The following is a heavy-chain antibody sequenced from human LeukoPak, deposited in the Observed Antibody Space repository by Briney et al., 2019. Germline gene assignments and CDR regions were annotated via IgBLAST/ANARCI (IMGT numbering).Heavy chain of an antibody. CDR1: GYTLTELS. D-gene: IGHD6-6*01. CDR2: FDPEDGET. V-gene: IGHV1-24*01. J-gene: IGHJ5*02. Sequence: ASVKVSCKVSGYTLTELSMHRVRQAPGKGREWMGGFDPEDGETIYAQKFQGRVTMTEDTSTDTAYMELSSLRSEDTAVYYCATARAARPIWCDPWGQGTLVTVSS. CDR3: ATARAARPIWCDP.